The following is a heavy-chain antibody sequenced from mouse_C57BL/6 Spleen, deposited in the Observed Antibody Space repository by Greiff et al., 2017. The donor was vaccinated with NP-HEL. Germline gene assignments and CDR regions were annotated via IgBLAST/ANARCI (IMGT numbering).Heavy chain of an antibody. CDR2: ISDGGSYT. CDR1: GFTFSSYA. D-gene: IGHD1-1*01. J-gene: IGHJ2*01. CDR3: ARDYGSPYYYFDY. Sequence: EVKLMESGGGLVKPGGSLKLSCAASGFTFSSYAMSWVRQTPEKRLEWVATISDGGSYTYYPDNVKGRFTRSRDNAKNNLYLQMSHLKSEDTAMYYCARDYGSPYYYFDYWGQGTTLTVSS. V-gene: IGHV5-4*01.